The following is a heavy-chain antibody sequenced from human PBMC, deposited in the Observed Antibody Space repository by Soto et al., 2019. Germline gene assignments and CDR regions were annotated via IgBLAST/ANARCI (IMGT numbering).Heavy chain of an antibody. CDR3: ALAPLYTPRWYHY. J-gene: IGHJ4*01. Sequence: QVQLVESGGGVVQPGRSLRLSCAASGFTFSSYAMHWVRQAPGKGLEWVAVISYDGSNKYYADSVKGQFTISRDNSKNTLYRQMTSLRAEDTAVYYCALAPLYTPRWYHYWGHGTLVTVSS. CDR1: GFTFSSYA. V-gene: IGHV3-30-3*01. CDR2: ISYDGSNK. D-gene: IGHD6-13*01.